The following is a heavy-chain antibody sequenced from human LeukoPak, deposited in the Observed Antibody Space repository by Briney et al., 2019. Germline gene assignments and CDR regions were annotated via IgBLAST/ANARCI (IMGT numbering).Heavy chain of an antibody. V-gene: IGHV1-69*06. D-gene: IGHD5-18*01. Sequence: SVKVSCKASGGTFSNYAISWVRQAPGQGLEWMGGIIPIFGTANYAQKFRGRVTITADKSTRTAYMELSSLRSEDTAVYYCARGPAYSYGYLTRWGQGTLVTVSS. CDR3: ARGPAYSYGYLTR. CDR1: GGTFSNYA. CDR2: IIPIFGTA. J-gene: IGHJ4*02.